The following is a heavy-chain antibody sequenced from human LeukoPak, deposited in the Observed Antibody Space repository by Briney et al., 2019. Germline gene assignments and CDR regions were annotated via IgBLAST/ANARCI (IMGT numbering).Heavy chain of an antibody. CDR1: GYTFTSYY. CDR3: ARHRLHRVYYDSSGYYHDAFDI. J-gene: IGHJ3*02. D-gene: IGHD3-22*01. V-gene: IGHV1-46*01. CDR2: INPSGGST. Sequence: ASVKVSCKASGYTFTSYYMHWVRQAPGQGLEWMGIINPSGGSTSYAQKFQGRVTMTRDMSTSTAYMELRSLRSDDTAVYYCARHRLHRVYYDSSGYYHDAFDIWGQGTMVTVSS.